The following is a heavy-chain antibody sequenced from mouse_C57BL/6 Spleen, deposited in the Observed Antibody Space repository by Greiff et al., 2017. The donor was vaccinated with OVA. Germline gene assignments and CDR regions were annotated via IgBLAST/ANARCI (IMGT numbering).Heavy chain of an antibody. CDR1: GFTFSNYW. J-gene: IGHJ2*01. Sequence: EVKLEESGGGLVQPGGSMKLSCVASGFTFSNYWMNWVRQSPEKGLEWVAQIRLKSDNYATHYAESVKGRFTISRDDSKSSVYLQMNNLRAEDTGIYYCTVHYYGSTYFDYWGQGTTLTISS. V-gene: IGHV6-3*01. D-gene: IGHD1-1*01. CDR2: IRLKSDNYAT. CDR3: TVHYYGSTYFDY.